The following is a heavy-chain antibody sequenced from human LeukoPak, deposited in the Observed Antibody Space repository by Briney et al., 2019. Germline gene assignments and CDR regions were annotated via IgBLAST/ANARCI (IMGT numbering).Heavy chain of an antibody. Sequence: PSETLSLTCTVSVYSIRGGYYWGWIRQPPGKGLEWIGYIYYSGSTNYNPSLKSRVTISVDTSKNQFSLKLSSVTAADTAVYYCARVGLRGYIDYWGQGTLVTVSS. D-gene: IGHD3-3*01. V-gene: IGHV4-61*08. CDR1: VYSIRGGYY. CDR3: ARVGLRGYIDY. CDR2: IYYSGST. J-gene: IGHJ4*02.